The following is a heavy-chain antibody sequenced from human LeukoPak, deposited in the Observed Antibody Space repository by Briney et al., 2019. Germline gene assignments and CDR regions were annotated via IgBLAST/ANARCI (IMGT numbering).Heavy chain of an antibody. Sequence: GESLKISCKGSGYSFTSYWIGWVRQMPGKGLEWMGMIYPGDSDTRYSPSFQGQVTISADKSISTAYLQWSSLKASDTAIYYCALLRGLEMVTIRGPFDIWGQGTMVTVSS. V-gene: IGHV5-51*01. CDR2: IYPGDSDT. D-gene: IGHD5-24*01. J-gene: IGHJ3*02. CDR1: GYSFTSYW. CDR3: ALLRGLEMVTIRGPFDI.